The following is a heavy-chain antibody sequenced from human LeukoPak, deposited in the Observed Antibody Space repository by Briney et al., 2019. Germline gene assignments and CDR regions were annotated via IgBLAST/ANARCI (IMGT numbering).Heavy chain of an antibody. CDR2: INHSGST. J-gene: IGHJ4*02. Sequence: SETLSLTCAVYGGSFSGYYWSWIRQPPGKGLEWIGEINHSGSTNYNPSLKSRVTISVDTSKNQFSLKLSSVTAADTAVYYCARRGRWLFVSGFDYWGQGTLVTVSS. V-gene: IGHV4-34*01. CDR3: ARRGRWLFVSGFDY. D-gene: IGHD3-22*01. CDR1: GGSFSGYY.